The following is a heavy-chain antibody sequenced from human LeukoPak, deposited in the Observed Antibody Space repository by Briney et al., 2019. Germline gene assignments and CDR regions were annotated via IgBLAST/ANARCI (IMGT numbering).Heavy chain of an antibody. CDR1: GFTFENYA. CDR3: ATSWGSGPHYFAS. J-gene: IGHJ4*02. CDR2: INSDGRST. Sequence: PGKSLRLACVASGFTFENYAMDWVRQAPGKGLVWVSRINSDGRSTSYADSVKGRLTISRDNAKNTLYLQMDSLRADDTAVYYCATSWGSGPHYFASWGRGTLVTVSS. D-gene: IGHD6-19*01. V-gene: IGHV3-74*01.